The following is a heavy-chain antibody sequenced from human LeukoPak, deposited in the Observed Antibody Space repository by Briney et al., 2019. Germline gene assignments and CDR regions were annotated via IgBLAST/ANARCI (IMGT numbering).Heavy chain of an antibody. D-gene: IGHD3-22*01. Sequence: PGGSLRLSCAASGFTFSSYAMSWVRQAPGKGLEWASAISGSGGSTYYADSVKGRFTISRDNSKNTLYLQMNSLRAEDTAVYYCAKARYDSSGYYLDYWGQGTLVTVSS. CDR2: ISGSGGST. V-gene: IGHV3-23*01. J-gene: IGHJ4*02. CDR1: GFTFSSYA. CDR3: AKARYDSSGYYLDY.